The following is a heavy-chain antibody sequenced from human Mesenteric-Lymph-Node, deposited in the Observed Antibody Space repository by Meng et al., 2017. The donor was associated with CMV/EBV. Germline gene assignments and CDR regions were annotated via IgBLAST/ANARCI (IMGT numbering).Heavy chain of an antibody. CDR1: GFTFSSYS. Sequence: GGSLRLSCAASGFTFSSYSMNWVRQAPGKGLEWVSSISSSSSYLYYADSVKGRFTISRDNAKNSLYLQMNSLRAEDTAVYYCAREGEDYGDYSVYWGQGTLVTVSS. V-gene: IGHV3-21*01. D-gene: IGHD4-17*01. J-gene: IGHJ4*02. CDR2: ISSSSSYL. CDR3: AREGEDYGDYSVY.